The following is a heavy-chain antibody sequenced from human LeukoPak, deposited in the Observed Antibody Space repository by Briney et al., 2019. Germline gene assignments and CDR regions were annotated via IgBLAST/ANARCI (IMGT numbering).Heavy chain of an antibody. V-gene: IGHV3-43*02. Sequence: PGGSLRLSCAASGFTFDDYAMHWVRQAPGKGLEWASLISGDGGSTYYADSVKRRFTISRDNSKNSLYLQMNSLRTEDTALYYCAKDMKGLRYFDWLPYYYGMDVWGEGTTVTVYS. D-gene: IGHD3-9*01. J-gene: IGHJ6*04. CDR2: ISGDGGST. CDR3: AKDMKGLRYFDWLPYYYGMDV. CDR1: GFTFDDYA.